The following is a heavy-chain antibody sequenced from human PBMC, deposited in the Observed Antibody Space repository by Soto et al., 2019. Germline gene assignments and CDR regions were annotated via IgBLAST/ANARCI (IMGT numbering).Heavy chain of an antibody. V-gene: IGHV4-59*01. J-gene: IGHJ5*02. CDR2: IYYSGST. Sequence: QVQLQESGPGLVKPSETLSLTCTVSGGSISSYYWSWIRQPPGKGLEWIGYIYYSGSTNYNPSLKSRVTLSVDTSKNQFSRMLSSVTAADTAVYYCAGALDYGDYSNWFDPWGQGTLVTVSS. D-gene: IGHD4-17*01. CDR1: GGSISSYY. CDR3: AGALDYGDYSNWFDP.